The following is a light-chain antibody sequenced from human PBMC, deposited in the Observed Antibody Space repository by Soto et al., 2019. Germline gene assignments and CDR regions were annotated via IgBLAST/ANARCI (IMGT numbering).Light chain of an antibody. CDR3: QQHNSFSIT. V-gene: IGKV1-5*03. CDR2: KAS. J-gene: IGKJ5*01. Sequence: DTQMTQSPSSLSASVGDRVTITCQASHDIRNYLNWYQQRPGKAPKLLIYKASSLESGVPSRFSGSGSGTEFTLTINSLQADDFATYYCQQHNSFSITFGQGTRLEIK. CDR1: HDIRNY.